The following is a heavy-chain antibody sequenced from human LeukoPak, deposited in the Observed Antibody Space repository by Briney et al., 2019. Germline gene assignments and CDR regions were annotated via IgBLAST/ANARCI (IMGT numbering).Heavy chain of an antibody. J-gene: IGHJ5*02. Sequence: GGSLRLSCAASGLTFSSYAMSWVRQAPGKGLEWVSAISGSGGSTYYADSVKGRFTISRNNSKNTLYLQMNSLRAEDTAVYYCAKDGRIAVAGTLGGDWFDPWGQGTLITVSS. CDR1: GLTFSSYA. CDR2: ISGSGGST. CDR3: AKDGRIAVAGTLGGDWFDP. D-gene: IGHD6-19*01. V-gene: IGHV3-23*01.